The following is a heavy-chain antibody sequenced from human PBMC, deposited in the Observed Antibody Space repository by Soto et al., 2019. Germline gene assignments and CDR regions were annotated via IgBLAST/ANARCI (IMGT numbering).Heavy chain of an antibody. CDR3: ARGDSDDFWSAPAPTDY. CDR2: MNPNSGNT. D-gene: IGHD3-3*01. CDR1: GYTFTSYD. J-gene: IGHJ4*02. V-gene: IGHV1-8*01. Sequence: ASVKVSCKASGYTFTSYDINWVRQATGQGLEWMGWMNPNSGNTGYAQKFQGRVTMTRNTSISTAYMELSSLRSEDTAVYYCARGDSDDFWSAPAPTDYWGQGTLVTVSS.